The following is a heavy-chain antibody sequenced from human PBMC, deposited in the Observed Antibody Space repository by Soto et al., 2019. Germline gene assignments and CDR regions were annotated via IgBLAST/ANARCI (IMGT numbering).Heavy chain of an antibody. CDR3: PKGGYYYGPADFDY. D-gene: IGHD3-10*01. CDR1: GFTFSSYA. V-gene: IGHV3-23*01. Sequence: GGSLRLSCAASGFTFSSYAMSWVRQAPGKGLEWVSAISGSGGSTYYADSVKGRFTISRDNSKNTLYLKMNSLRAEDTAVYYCPKGGYYYGPADFDYWGQGIVVTVSS. CDR2: ISGSGGST. J-gene: IGHJ4*02.